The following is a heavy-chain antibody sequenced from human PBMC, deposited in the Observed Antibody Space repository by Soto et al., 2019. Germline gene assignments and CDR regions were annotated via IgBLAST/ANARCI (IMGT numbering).Heavy chain of an antibody. D-gene: IGHD3-3*01. V-gene: IGHV1-69*08. CDR1: GDTFITYT. Sequence: QVQLVQSGAEVKKPGSSVKVSCKASGDTFITYTFSWVRQAPGQGLEWMGRIIPILGIINYAQKFQGRVTITADRSTRTAYMELSSLRSDDTAVYYCARDGDFTQQGVESWGQGNLVTVSS. CDR3: ARDGDFTQQGVES. CDR2: IIPILGII. J-gene: IGHJ5*02.